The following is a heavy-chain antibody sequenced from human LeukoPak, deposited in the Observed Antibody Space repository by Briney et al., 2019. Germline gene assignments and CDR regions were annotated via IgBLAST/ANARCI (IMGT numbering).Heavy chain of an antibody. CDR1: GGSFSGYY. CDR2: INHSGST. V-gene: IGHV4-34*01. D-gene: IGHD4-11*01. CDR3: ARGKRVTTIRYFDY. Sequence: SETLSLTCAVYGGSFSGYYWSWIRQPPGKGLEWIGEINHSGSTNYNTSLKSRVTISVDTSKNQFSLKLSSVTAADTAVYYCARGKRVTTIRYFDYWGQGTLVTVSS. J-gene: IGHJ4*02.